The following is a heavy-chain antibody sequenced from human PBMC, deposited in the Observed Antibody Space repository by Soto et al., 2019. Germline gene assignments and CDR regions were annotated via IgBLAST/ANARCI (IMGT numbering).Heavy chain of an antibody. Sequence: ASVKVSCKASGYTFTSYAMHWVRQAPGQRLEWMGWINAGNGNTKYSQKFQGRVTITRDTSASTAYMELSSLRSEDTAVYYCARDRPPPYYDILTGYYAFDIWGQGTMVTVSS. D-gene: IGHD3-9*01. CDR3: ARDRPPPYYDILTGYYAFDI. V-gene: IGHV1-3*01. CDR1: GYTFTSYA. CDR2: INAGNGNT. J-gene: IGHJ3*02.